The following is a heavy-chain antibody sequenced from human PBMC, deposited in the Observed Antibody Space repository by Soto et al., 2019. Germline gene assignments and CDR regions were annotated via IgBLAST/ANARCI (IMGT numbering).Heavy chain of an antibody. D-gene: IGHD5-12*01. CDR1: GYTFTSYY. V-gene: IGHV1-46*01. Sequence: QVQLVQSGAEVKKPGASVKVSCKASGYTFTSYYMHWVRQAPEQGLEWMGIINPSGGSTSYAQKFQGRVTMTRDTSTSTVYMELSSLRSEATAVYYCARIPSEIEMATIRGLYYFDYWGQGTLVTVYS. J-gene: IGHJ4*02. CDR2: INPSGGST. CDR3: ARIPSEIEMATIRGLYYFDY.